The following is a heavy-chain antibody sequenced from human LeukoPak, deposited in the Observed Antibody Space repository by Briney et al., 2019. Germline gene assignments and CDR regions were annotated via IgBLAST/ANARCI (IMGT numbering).Heavy chain of an antibody. D-gene: IGHD4/OR15-4a*01. CDR1: GFTFDDYA. CDR2: ISGDGGST. Sequence: PGGSLRLSCAASGFTFDDYAMHWVRQAPGKGLEWVSLISGDGGSTYYADSVKGRFTISRDNSKNSLYLQMNSLRTEDTALYYCVVLHSYYYYYGMDVWGQGTTVTVSS. CDR3: VVLHSYYYYYGMDV. J-gene: IGHJ6*02. V-gene: IGHV3-43*02.